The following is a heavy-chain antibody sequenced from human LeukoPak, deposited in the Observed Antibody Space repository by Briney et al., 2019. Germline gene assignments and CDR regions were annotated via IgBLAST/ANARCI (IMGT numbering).Heavy chain of an antibody. D-gene: IGHD4-17*01. Sequence: PGGSLRLSCAASGFTFSGSAMHWVRQASRKGLEWVGRIRSKANSYATAYAASVKGRFTISRDDSKNTAYLQMNSLKTEDTAVYYCTTRGMTTVTARDYWGQGTLVTVSS. CDR2: IRSKANSYAT. J-gene: IGHJ4*02. V-gene: IGHV3-73*01. CDR3: TTRGMTTVTARDY. CDR1: GFTFSGSA.